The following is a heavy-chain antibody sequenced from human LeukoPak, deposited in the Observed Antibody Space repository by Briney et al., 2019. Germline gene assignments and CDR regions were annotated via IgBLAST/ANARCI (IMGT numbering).Heavy chain of an antibody. V-gene: IGHV3-11*01. D-gene: IGHD2-2*01. CDR2: ISSSGSTI. CDR3: ARSARGLGYCSSTSCRTTHFDY. Sequence: GGSLRLSCAASGFTFSDYYMSWIRQAPGKGLEWASYISSSGSTIYYADSVKGRFTISRDNAKNSLYLQMNSLRAEDTAVYYCARSARGLGYCSSTSCRTTHFDYWGQGTLVTVSS. CDR1: GFTFSDYY. J-gene: IGHJ4*02.